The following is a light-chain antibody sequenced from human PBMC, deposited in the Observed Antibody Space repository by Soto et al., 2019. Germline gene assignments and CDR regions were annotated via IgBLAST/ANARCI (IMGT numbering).Light chain of an antibody. V-gene: IGKV4-1*01. CDR2: WAS. Sequence: DIVMTQSPDSLAVSLGERATINCKSSQSVLYSSNNKNYLAWYQQKPGQPPKLLIYWASTRESGFPDRFSGSGSGTDFTLTISSLQAEDVAVYYCQKYYSTPYTFGQGTKLEIK. J-gene: IGKJ2*01. CDR3: QKYYSTPYT. CDR1: QSVLYSSNNKNY.